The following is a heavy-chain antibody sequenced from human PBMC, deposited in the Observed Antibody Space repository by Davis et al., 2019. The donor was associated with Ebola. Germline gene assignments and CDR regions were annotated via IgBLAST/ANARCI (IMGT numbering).Heavy chain of an antibody. J-gene: IGHJ5*02. D-gene: IGHD2-21*02. CDR2: ISAYNGNT. Sequence: ASVKVSCKASGYTFTSYGISWVRQAPGQGLEWMGWISAYNGNTNYAQKLQGRVTMTTDTSTSTAYMELRSLRSDDTAVYYCARAYCGGDCYSGWFDPWGQGTLVTVSS. CDR3: ARAYCGGDCYSGWFDP. CDR1: GYTFTSYG. V-gene: IGHV1-18*01.